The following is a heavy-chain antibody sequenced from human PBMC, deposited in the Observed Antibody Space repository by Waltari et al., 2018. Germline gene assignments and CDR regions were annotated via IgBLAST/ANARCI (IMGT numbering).Heavy chain of an antibody. V-gene: IGHV1-18*01. CDR1: GYTISSDG. Sequence: HVQLVQSGDEVKKPGASVKVYCKASGYTISSDGVSWLRQAPGQGLEWMGWISAYNGNSNYAQKLQGRVTMTTDTSTSTAYMELRSLRSDDTAVYYCARDSEMTTDAFDIWGQGTMVTVSS. CDR2: ISAYNGNS. D-gene: IGHD4-4*01. CDR3: ARDSEMTTDAFDI. J-gene: IGHJ3*02.